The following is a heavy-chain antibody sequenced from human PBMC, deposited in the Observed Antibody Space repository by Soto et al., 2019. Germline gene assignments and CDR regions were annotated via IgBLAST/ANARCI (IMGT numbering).Heavy chain of an antibody. CDR3: GKGDTIFGVVDD. Sequence: PGGSLRLSCAGSGFTFSDYFITWIRQAPGKGLEWISYINNDATYRKYADSVKGRFTVSRDNAKNSVFLQMNSLRPEDTALYYCGKGDTIFGVVDDWGPGTLVTVSS. D-gene: IGHD3-3*01. V-gene: IGHV3-11*06. CDR2: INNDATYR. J-gene: IGHJ4*02. CDR1: GFTFSDYF.